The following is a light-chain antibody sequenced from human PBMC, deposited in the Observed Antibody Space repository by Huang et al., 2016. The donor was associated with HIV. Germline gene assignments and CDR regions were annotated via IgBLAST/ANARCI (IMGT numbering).Light chain of an antibody. CDR1: QRISTH. CDR2: AAS. Sequence: DIQMTQSPSSLSASVGDRVTITCRASQRISTHLNWYQQNPGKAPKLLIYAASSLQGGVPSRFSGSGSGTDFTLTSSRLQPEDFATYYCQQGHSSPFTFGPGTKVDIK. J-gene: IGKJ3*01. V-gene: IGKV1-39*01. CDR3: QQGHSSPFT.